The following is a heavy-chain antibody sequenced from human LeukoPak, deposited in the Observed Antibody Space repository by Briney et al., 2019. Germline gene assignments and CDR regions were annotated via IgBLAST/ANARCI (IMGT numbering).Heavy chain of an antibody. CDR1: GVTVSSNY. D-gene: IGHD4-17*01. CDR2: ISGSGGTT. CDR3: AKQYFGVNYFDY. V-gene: IGHV3-23*01. Sequence: GGSLRLSCAASGVTVSSNYMSWVRQAPGKGLEWVSEISGSGGTTYYADPVKGRFTISRDNSKNTLYLQMNDLRAEDTAIYYCAKQYFGVNYFDYWGQGTLVTVSS. J-gene: IGHJ4*02.